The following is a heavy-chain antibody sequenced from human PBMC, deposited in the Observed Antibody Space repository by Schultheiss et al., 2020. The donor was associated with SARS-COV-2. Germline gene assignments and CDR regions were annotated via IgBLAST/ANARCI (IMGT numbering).Heavy chain of an antibody. V-gene: IGHV6-1*01. CDR1: GDSVSSNSAA. CDR2: TYYRSKWYN. Sequence: SQTLSLTCAISGDSVSSNSAAWNWIRQSPSRGLEWLGRTYYRSKWYNDYAVSVKSRITINPDTSKNQSSLQLNSVTPEDTAVYYCARSELELPDYYYYMDVWGKGTTVTVSS. CDR3: ARSELELPDYYYYMDV. D-gene: IGHD1-7*01. J-gene: IGHJ6*03.